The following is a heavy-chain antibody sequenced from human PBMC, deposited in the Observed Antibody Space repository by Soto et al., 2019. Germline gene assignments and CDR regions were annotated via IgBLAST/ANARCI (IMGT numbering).Heavy chain of an antibody. CDR1: GASVSSVIYY. CDR3: ARAEAWDLLPVGWDF. V-gene: IGHV4-61*01. Sequence: SETLSLTCTVSGASVSSVIYYWTWIRQPPGKGLEWIAYTHYSGTTKYNPSLKSRVTISVDTSKSQFSLKLNSVTAADTAVYYCARAEAWDLLPVGWDFWGQGTLVTVS. D-gene: IGHD1-26*01. J-gene: IGHJ4*02. CDR2: THYSGTT.